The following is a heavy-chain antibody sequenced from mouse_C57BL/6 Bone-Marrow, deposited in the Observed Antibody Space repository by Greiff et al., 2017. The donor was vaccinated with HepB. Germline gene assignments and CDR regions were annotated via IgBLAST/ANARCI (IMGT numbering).Heavy chain of an antibody. J-gene: IGHJ4*01. CDR2: ISSGGDYI. CDR3: TRDGGNYLDDVGAMDY. CDR1: GFTFSSYA. D-gene: IGHD2-1*01. V-gene: IGHV5-9-1*02. Sequence: EVNVVESGEGLVKPGGSLKLSCAASGFTFSSYAMSWVRQTPEKRLEWVAYISSGGDYIYYADTVKGRFTISRDNARNTLYLQMSSLKSEDTAMYYCTRDGGNYLDDVGAMDYWGQGTSVTVSS.